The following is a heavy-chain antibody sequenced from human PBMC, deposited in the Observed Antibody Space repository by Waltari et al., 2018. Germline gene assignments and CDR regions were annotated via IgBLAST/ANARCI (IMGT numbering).Heavy chain of an antibody. D-gene: IGHD1-26*01. V-gene: IGHV1-69*12. J-gene: IGHJ4*02. Sequence: QVQLVQSGAEVKKPGSSVKVSCKASGGTFSSYAISWVRQAPGQGLEWMGGIIPIFGTANYAQKFQGRVTITADESTSTAYMELNSLRSEDTAVYYCARVARGSYYPYYFDYWGQGTLVTVSS. CDR2: IIPIFGTA. CDR1: GGTFSSYA. CDR3: ARVARGSYYPYYFDY.